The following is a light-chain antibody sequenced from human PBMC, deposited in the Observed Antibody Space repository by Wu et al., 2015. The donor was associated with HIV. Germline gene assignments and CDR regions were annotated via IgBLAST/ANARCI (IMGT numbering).Light chain of an antibody. CDR2: QAS. CDR3: QQYSTNSRT. CDR1: QRISRW. J-gene: IGKJ1*01. V-gene: IGKV1-5*03. Sequence: DIQMTQSPSTLSASVGDRVIITCRASQRISRWLAWYQQKPGKAPKLLIHQASSLQTGVPSRFRGSGYGIEFTLTITSVQPDDFASYYCQQYSTNSRTFGQGTKVEIK.